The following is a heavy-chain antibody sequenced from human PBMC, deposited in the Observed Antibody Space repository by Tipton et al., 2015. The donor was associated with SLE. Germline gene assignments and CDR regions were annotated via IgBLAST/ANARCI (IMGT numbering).Heavy chain of an antibody. V-gene: IGHV4-4*08. CDR1: GGSISSYY. Sequence: TLSLTCTVSGGSISSYYWSWIRQPPGKGLEWIGYIYTSGSTNYNPSLKSRVTMSVDTSKNQLSLKMSSVTAADTALYYCARDPGTVTYYFDNWGQGILVTVSS. D-gene: IGHD4-17*01. CDR2: IYTSGST. J-gene: IGHJ4*02. CDR3: ARDPGTVTYYFDN.